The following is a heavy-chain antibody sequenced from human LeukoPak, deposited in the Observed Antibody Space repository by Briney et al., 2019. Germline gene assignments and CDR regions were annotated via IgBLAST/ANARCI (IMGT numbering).Heavy chain of an antibody. D-gene: IGHD6-6*01. J-gene: IGHJ4*02. CDR1: GFTFSSYG. CDR3: ARFPHSDSSSSDY. Sequence: PGGSLRLSCAASGFTFSSYGMHWVRQAPGKGLEWVAVIWYDGSNKYYADSVKGRFTISRDNSKNTLYLQMNSLRAEDTAVYYCARFPHSDSSSSDYWGQGTLVTVSS. CDR2: IWYDGSNK. V-gene: IGHV3-33*01.